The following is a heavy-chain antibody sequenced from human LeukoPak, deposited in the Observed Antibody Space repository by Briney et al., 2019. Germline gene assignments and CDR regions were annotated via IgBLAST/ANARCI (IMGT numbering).Heavy chain of an antibody. CDR3: ARGLRQLVRSWHY. V-gene: IGHV4-39*07. J-gene: IGHJ4*02. D-gene: IGHD6-6*01. CDR2: IFYSGST. CDR1: GGSISTSNYY. Sequence: SETLPLTCTVSGGSISTSNYYWGWIRQPPGKGLEWIGNIFYSGSTYYSPSVKSRVTISLDTSRNQFSLKLSSVTAADTAVYYCARGLRQLVRSWHYWGQGTLVTVSS.